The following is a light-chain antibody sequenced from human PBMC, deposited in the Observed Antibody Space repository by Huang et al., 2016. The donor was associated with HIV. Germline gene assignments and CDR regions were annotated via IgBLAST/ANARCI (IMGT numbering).Light chain of an antibody. V-gene: IGKV1-39*01. CDR2: VVS. J-gene: IGKJ3*01. Sequence: DIQMTQSPSSLSASVGDRVTITCRASPRISNNLNWYQQKPGKAPNLLIYVVSSLQSGVPSRFSGSGSGTDFTLTISSLQPEDFATYYCQQSYSTPLTFGPGTKVDIK. CDR1: PRISNN. CDR3: QQSYSTPLT.